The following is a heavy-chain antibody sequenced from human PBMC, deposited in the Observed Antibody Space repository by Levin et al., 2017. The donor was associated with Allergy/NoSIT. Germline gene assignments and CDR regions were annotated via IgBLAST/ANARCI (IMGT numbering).Heavy chain of an antibody. CDR3: ARSQLEPLYYGMDV. V-gene: IGHV4-4*07. Sequence: SETLSLTCTVSGGSISSYYWSWIRQPAGKGLEWIGRIYTSGSTNYNPSLKSRVTMSVDTSKNQFSLKLSSVTAADTAVYYCARSQLEPLYYGMDVWGQGTTVTVSS. J-gene: IGHJ6*02. D-gene: IGHD1-1*01. CDR1: GGSISSYY. CDR2: IYTSGST.